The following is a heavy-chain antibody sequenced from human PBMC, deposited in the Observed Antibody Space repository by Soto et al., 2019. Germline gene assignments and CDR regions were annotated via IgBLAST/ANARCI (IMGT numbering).Heavy chain of an antibody. J-gene: IGHJ4*02. CDR3: AHIVVAGLGYYFDY. V-gene: IGHV2-5*02. CDR2: IYWDDAK. D-gene: IGHD6-19*01. CDR1: GFSLSSTRIS. Sequence: QITLKESGPTLVKPTQTLTLTFTFSGFSLSSTRISVGWIRQPPGKPLECLSLIYWDDAKRYSPFLKSRLTIAKDTSKNQVVLTMSNMDPVDTARYYCAHIVVAGLGYYFDYWGQGTLVTVSS.